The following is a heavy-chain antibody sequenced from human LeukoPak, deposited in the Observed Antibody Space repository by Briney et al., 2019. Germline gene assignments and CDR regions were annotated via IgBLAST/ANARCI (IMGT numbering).Heavy chain of an antibody. V-gene: IGHV3-74*01. D-gene: IGHD2-21*02. CDR1: GFTFSSYW. J-gene: IGHJ4*02. Sequence: QAGGSLRLSCAASGFTFSSYWMHWVRQIPGKGLVWVSRINSEGSSTSDADSVKGRFTISRDNAKNTLFLQMNSLTAEDTAVYYCARSGCAGDCSVEYRGQGTLVTVSS. CDR2: INSEGSST. CDR3: ARSGCAGDCSVEY.